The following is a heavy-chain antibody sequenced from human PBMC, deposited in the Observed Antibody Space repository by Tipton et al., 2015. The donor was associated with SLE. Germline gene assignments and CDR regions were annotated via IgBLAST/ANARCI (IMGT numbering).Heavy chain of an antibody. D-gene: IGHD4-11*01. V-gene: IGHV4-39*07. CDR1: GGSISSSSSY. CDR3: ASDNYVFDY. CDR2: IYYSGST. Sequence: GLVKPSETLSLTCTVSGGSISSSSSYWGWIRQPPGKGLEWIGSIYYSGSTYYNPSLKSRVTISVDRSKNQFSLKLSSVTAADTAVYYCASDNYVFDYWGQGTLVTVSS. J-gene: IGHJ4*02.